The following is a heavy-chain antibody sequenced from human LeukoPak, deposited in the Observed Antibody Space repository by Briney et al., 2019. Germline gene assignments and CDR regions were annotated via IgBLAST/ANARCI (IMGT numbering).Heavy chain of an antibody. J-gene: IGHJ4*02. D-gene: IGHD2-2*01. CDR2: TYSGGST. CDR1: GFTVSSNY. V-gene: IGHV3-53*01. CDR3: ARGSSRAFDY. Sequence: PGGSLRLSCAASGFTVSSNYMSWVRQAPGKGLEWVSVTYSGGSTYYADSVKGRFTVSRDNSKNTLYLQMNSLRAEDTAVYFCARGSSRAFDYWGQGTLVTVSS.